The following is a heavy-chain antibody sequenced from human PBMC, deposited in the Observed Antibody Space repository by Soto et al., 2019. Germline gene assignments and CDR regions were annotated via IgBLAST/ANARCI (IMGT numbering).Heavy chain of an antibody. D-gene: IGHD1-26*01. CDR1: GFTFSSYG. CDR3: ARVFSDVVGATDFDY. Sequence: GGSLRLSCAASGFTFSSYGMHWVRQAPGKGLEWVAVIWYDGSNKYYADSVKGRFTISRDNSKNTLYLQMNSLRAEDTAVYYCARVFSDVVGATDFDYWGQGTLVTVSS. J-gene: IGHJ4*02. V-gene: IGHV3-33*01. CDR2: IWYDGSNK.